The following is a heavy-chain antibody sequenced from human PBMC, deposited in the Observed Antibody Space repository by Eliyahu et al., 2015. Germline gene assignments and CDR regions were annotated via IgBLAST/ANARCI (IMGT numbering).Heavy chain of an antibody. CDR2: ISGSGGST. CDR3: AKDFYYDSSGYYYFDY. D-gene: IGHD3-22*01. CDR1: GFTFSSYA. V-gene: IGHV3-23*04. Sequence: EVQLVESGGGLVQPGGSLRLSCAASGFTFSSYAMSWVRQAPGKGLEWVSAISGSGGSTYYADSVKGRFTISRDNSKNTLYLQMNSLRAEDTAVYYCAKDFYYDSSGYYYFDYWGQGTLVTVSS. J-gene: IGHJ4*02.